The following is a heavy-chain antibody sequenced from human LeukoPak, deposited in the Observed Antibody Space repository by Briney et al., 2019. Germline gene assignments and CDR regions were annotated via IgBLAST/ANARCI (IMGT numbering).Heavy chain of an antibody. D-gene: IGHD2-21*01. J-gene: IGHJ4*02. CDR3: VKGIASQDLFSRGD. CDR1: GFTFSSYS. CDR2: ISDSGGRT. Sequence: GGSLRLSCAASGFTFSSYSMSWVRQAPGKGLEWVSGISDSGGRTCYADSVKGWFTISRDNSKNTVYLQMNSLRADDTAVYYCVKGIASQDLFSRGDWGEGTLVTVSS. V-gene: IGHV3-23*01.